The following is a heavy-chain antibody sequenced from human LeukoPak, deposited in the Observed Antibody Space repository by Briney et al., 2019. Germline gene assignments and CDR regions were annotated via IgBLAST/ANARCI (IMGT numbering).Heavy chain of an antibody. D-gene: IGHD2-15*01. CDR2: ISYDSAII. Sequence: TGGSLRLSCAASGFTFRRDSMNWVRQAPGKGLEWISYISYDSAIIYYADSVRGRFTMSRDNAKDSLYLQMHSLRPEDTAVYYCVRDNPRCCGVVPANIDDFWGQGTLVTVSA. V-gene: IGHV3-48*04. J-gene: IGHJ4*02. CDR3: VRDNPRCCGVVPANIDDF. CDR1: GFTFRRDS.